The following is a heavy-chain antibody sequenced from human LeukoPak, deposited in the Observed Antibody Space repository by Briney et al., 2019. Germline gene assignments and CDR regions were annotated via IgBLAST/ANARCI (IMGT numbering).Heavy chain of an antibody. D-gene: IGHD3-16*01. CDR2: ISSSGSTT. CDR3: ATLKTYYDYVWGSYFDN. V-gene: IGHV3-11*04. CDR1: GFTFGDYF. Sequence: GGSLRLSCAASGFTFGDYFMTWIRQAPGKGLEYISYISSSGSTTHYADSVKGRFTISRDNAKNSLYLQMNSLRAEDTAVYYCATLKTYYDYVWGSYFDNWGQGTLVTVSS. J-gene: IGHJ5*02.